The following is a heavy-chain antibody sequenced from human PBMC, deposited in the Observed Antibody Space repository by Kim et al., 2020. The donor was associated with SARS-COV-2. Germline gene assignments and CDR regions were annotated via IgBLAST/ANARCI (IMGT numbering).Heavy chain of an antibody. Sequence: GGSLRLSCAASGFTFSSYGMHWVRQAPGKGLEWVAVIRYDGSNKYYADSVKGRFTISRDNSKNTLYLQMNSLRAEDTAVYYCAKEHSSSWGYYYGMDVWGQGTTVTVSS. CDR3: AKEHSSSWGYYYGMDV. CDR1: GFTFSSYG. V-gene: IGHV3-30*02. CDR2: IRYDGSNK. D-gene: IGHD6-13*01. J-gene: IGHJ6*02.